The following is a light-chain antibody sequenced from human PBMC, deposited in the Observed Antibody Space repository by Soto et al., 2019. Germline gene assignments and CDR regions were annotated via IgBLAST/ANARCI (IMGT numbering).Light chain of an antibody. CDR1: QDIFNY. V-gene: IGKV1-5*01. J-gene: IGKJ5*01. CDR2: DAS. Sequence: DNRVTQSAAAVSASVGDRVTITCRASQDIFNYLAWYQQKPGKAPKLLIYDASSLEGGVPSRFSGSGSGTEYTLTISSLQPDDFATYYCQQYNSYSMYTFGQGTRLEIK. CDR3: QQYNSYSMYT.